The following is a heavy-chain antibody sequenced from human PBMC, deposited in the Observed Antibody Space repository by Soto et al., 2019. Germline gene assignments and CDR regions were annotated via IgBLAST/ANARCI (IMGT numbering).Heavy chain of an antibody. V-gene: IGHV4-31*03. CDR3: AREGGKYYYGSGSFRWLDP. J-gene: IGHJ5*02. CDR1: GGSISSGGYD. Sequence: QVQLQESGPGLVKPSQTLSLTCTVSGGSISSGGYDWSWIRQHPGKGLEWIGYIYYSGSTYYNPSLKSRVTISVDTSKNQFSLKLSSVTAADTAVYYCAREGGKYYYGSGSFRWLDPWGQGTLVTVSS. CDR2: IYYSGST. D-gene: IGHD3-10*01.